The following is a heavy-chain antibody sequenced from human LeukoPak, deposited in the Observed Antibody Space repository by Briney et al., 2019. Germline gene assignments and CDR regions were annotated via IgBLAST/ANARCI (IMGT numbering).Heavy chain of an antibody. CDR3: ARPRGSYYYDAFDI. V-gene: IGHV3-74*01. D-gene: IGHD3-10*01. Sequence: GGSLRLSCAASGFTFSGYWIHWVRQAPGKGLVWVSRINSDGSSTSYADSVKGRFTISRDNAKNTPCLQMNSLRAEDTAVYYCARPRGSYYYDAFDIWGQGTMVTVSS. CDR1: GFTFSGYW. J-gene: IGHJ3*02. CDR2: INSDGSST.